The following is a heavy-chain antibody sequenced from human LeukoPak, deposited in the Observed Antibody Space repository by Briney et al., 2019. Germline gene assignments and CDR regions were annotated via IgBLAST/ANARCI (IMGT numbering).Heavy chain of an antibody. CDR1: GFPFSSYG. CDR3: ARGVVRYFDY. J-gene: IGHJ4*02. V-gene: IGHV3-33*01. D-gene: IGHD3-9*01. CDR2: IWYDGSNK. Sequence: GRSLRLSCVASGFPFSSYGMHWVRQAPGKGLEWVAVIWYDGSNKYYADSVKGRFTISRDNSKNTLYLQMNSLRAEDTAVYYCARGVVRYFDYWGQGALVTVSS.